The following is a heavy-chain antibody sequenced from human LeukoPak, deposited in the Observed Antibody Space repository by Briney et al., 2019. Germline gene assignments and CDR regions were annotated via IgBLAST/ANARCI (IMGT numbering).Heavy chain of an antibody. CDR2: IIPILGIA. D-gene: IGHD2-15*01. V-gene: IGHV1-69*10. CDR1: GGTFSSYT. CDR3: ASHCSGGSCYGFRFDP. Sequence: SVKVSCKASGGTFSSYTISWVRQAPGQGLEWMGGIIPILGIANYAQKFQGRVTITADKSTSTAYMELSSLRSEDTAVYYCASHCSGGSCYGFRFDPWGQGTLVTVSS. J-gene: IGHJ5*02.